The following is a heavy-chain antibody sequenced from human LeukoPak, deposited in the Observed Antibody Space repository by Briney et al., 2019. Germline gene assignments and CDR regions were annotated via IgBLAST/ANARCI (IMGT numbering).Heavy chain of an antibody. J-gene: IGHJ5*02. CDR2: INHSGST. D-gene: IGHD1-14*01. Sequence: SETLSLTCAVYGGSFSGYYWSWIRQPPGKGLEWIGEINHSGSTNYNPSLKSRVTISVDTSKNQFSLKLSSVTAADTAVYYCARVGNIMGTIMPWGQGALVTISS. CDR1: GGSFSGYY. V-gene: IGHV4-34*01. CDR3: ARVGNIMGTIMP.